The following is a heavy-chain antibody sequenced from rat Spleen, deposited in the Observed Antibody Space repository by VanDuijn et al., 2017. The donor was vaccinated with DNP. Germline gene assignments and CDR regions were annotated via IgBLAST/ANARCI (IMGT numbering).Heavy chain of an antibody. D-gene: IGHD4-3*01. Sequence: EVQLVESGGGLVQPGRSLKLPCAASGFTFSDYYMAWVRQAPTKGLEWVAYIGSDGYAPYYVDSVKGRFTISRDNAKITLYLQMNSLRSEDMATYYCIRWNSGHFDYWGQGVMVTVSS. V-gene: IGHV5-22*01. J-gene: IGHJ2*01. CDR3: IRWNSGHFDY. CDR1: GFTFSDYY. CDR2: IGSDGYAP.